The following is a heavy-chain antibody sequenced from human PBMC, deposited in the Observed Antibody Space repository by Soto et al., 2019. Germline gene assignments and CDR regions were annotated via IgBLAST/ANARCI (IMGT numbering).Heavy chain of an antibody. CDR3: ARDAAVAGETDRFDY. CDR1: SGSIKTDVW. V-gene: IGHV4-4*02. D-gene: IGHD6-19*01. Sequence: QVQLQESGPGLVKPWGPLSLTCTVSSGSIKTDVWWSWLRRPPGKGLEWIGEIYQNGHTNYNTSLKSRVTMSVDTSKNQFSLMLTSVTAADTAMYYCARDAAVAGETDRFDYWGQGILVTVSS. J-gene: IGHJ4*02. CDR2: IYQNGHT.